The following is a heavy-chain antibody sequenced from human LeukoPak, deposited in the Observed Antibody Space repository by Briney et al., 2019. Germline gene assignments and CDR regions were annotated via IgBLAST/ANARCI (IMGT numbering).Heavy chain of an antibody. CDR1: GYTFSSYS. D-gene: IGHD2-15*01. CDR2: MSAYNGNT. Sequence: ASVKVSFKASGYTFSSYSISWVRQAPGQGLEWMGLMSAYNGNTIDAQKVKGRVTMTTDTSTSIAYMELRSLKSDDTAVYYCARASYCSDGSCYSDYWGQGTLVTVSS. V-gene: IGHV1-18*01. J-gene: IGHJ4*02. CDR3: ARASYCSDGSCYSDY.